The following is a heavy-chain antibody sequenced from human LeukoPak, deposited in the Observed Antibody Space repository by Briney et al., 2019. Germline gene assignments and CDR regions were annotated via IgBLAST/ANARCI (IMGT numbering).Heavy chain of an antibody. Sequence: PSENLSLNCSVSGFTISNYYWSWIRQPPGKGLEWIGYIYTSGSTNYNPSLKSRITISVDTSKNQLFLKLSFVTAATAAGYYCGRDGSYGSFAYWGRGTLVTVSS. J-gene: IGHJ4*02. CDR1: GFTISNYY. D-gene: IGHD1-26*01. V-gene: IGHV4-4*08. CDR2: IYTSGST. CDR3: GRDGSYGSFAY.